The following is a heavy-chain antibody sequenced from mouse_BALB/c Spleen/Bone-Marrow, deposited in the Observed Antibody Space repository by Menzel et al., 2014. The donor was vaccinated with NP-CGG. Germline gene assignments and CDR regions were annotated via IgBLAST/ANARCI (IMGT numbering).Heavy chain of an antibody. CDR3: ARDDDSYAMDY. CDR1: GFSLTSYS. CDR2: IWAGEGT. D-gene: IGHD2-3*01. Sequence: QVQLQQSGPGLVAPSQSLSITCTVSGFSLTSYSVHWVRQPPGKGLEWLGVIWAGEGTNYNSALMSRLSISKDNSKSQVFLKMSSLQTDDTAMFYCARDDDSYAMDYWGQGTSVTVSS. V-gene: IGHV2-9*02. J-gene: IGHJ4*01.